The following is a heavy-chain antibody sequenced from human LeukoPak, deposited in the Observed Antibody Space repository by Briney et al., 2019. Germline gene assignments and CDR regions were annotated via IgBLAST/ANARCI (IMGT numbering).Heavy chain of an antibody. CDR3: ARVAISGFDY. D-gene: IGHD2-2*02. Sequence: SETLSLTCAVYGGSFSGYYWSWIRQPPGKGLEWIGEINHSGSTNYNPSLKSRVTISVDTSKNQFSLKLSSVTAADTAVYYCARVAISGFDYWGQGTLVTVSS. CDR1: GGSFSGYY. CDR2: INHSGST. J-gene: IGHJ4*02. V-gene: IGHV4-34*01.